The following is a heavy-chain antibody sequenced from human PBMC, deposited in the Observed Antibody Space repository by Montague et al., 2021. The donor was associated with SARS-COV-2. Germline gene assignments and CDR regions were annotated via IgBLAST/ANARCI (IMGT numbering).Heavy chain of an antibody. CDR2: INHRETT. CDR1: GGSLSGYY. CDR3: VRGPAVKSYYDFWSGPKWFDP. Sequence: SETLSLTCTVSGGSLSGYYWSWIRRPPGKGLEWIGEINHRETTNDNPSLKSRVALSLDTSRNQFSLNLNSVTAADTAVYYCVRGPAVKSYYDFWSGPKWFDPWGQGNFVTVSS. V-gene: IGHV4-34*01. D-gene: IGHD3-3*01. J-gene: IGHJ5*02.